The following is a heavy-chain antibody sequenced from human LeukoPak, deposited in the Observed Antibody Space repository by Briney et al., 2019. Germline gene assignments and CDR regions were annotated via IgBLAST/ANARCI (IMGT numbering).Heavy chain of an antibody. J-gene: IGHJ4*02. D-gene: IGHD6-19*01. Sequence: GGSLRLSCVASGFTFSDYYMSWIRQAPGKGLEWVSYIRSSGTTIHYAHSLKGRVTISRDNAKNTLYLQMNSLRAEDTAVYYCARDRVAVTDVFDYWGQGTLVTVSS. CDR2: IRSSGTTI. V-gene: IGHV3-11*04. CDR3: ARDRVAVTDVFDY. CDR1: GFTFSDYY.